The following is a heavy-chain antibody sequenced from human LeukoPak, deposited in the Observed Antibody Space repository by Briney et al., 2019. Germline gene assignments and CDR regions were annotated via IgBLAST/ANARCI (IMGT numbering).Heavy chain of an antibody. D-gene: IGHD2-2*02. J-gene: IGHJ4*02. Sequence: PGGSLRLSCAASGFTFSSYGMHWVRQAPGKGLEWVAFIRYGGSNKYYADSVKGRFTISRDNSKNTLYLQMNSLRAEDTAVYYCAKEDRRYCSSTSCYTMDYWGQGTLVTVSS. CDR3: AKEDRRYCSSTSCYTMDY. V-gene: IGHV3-30*02. CDR1: GFTFSSYG. CDR2: IRYGGSNK.